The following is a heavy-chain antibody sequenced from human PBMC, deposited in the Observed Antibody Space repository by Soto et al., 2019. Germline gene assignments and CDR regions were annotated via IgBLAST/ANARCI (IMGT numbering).Heavy chain of an antibody. Sequence: EVQLVESGGGLVQPGGSLRLSCVASGLTFSSYWMDWVRQAPGKGLVWVSRIKSDGSNIAYGDSVKGRFSISRDNGKNTLYLQMDSPRGEDTAVYYCWVNPGYCGQGTLVTVSS. CDR1: GLTFSSYW. CDR3: WVNPGY. J-gene: IGHJ4*02. V-gene: IGHV3-74*01. CDR2: IKSDGSNI. D-gene: IGHD3-22*01.